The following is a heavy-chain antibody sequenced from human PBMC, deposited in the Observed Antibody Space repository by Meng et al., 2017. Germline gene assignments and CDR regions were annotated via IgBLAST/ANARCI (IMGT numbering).Heavy chain of an antibody. CDR1: GGAISSSNG. V-gene: IGHV4-4*02. CDR3: ARDGRSWD. Sequence: QVTVVGPGRERVKLSGTVPPTCAVSGGAISSSNGWSWVRQPPGKGLEWIGEIYHSGSTNYNPSLKSRVTISVDKSKNQFSLKLSSVTAADTAVYYCARDGRSWDWGQGTLVTVSS. J-gene: IGHJ4*02. D-gene: IGHD7-27*01. CDR2: IYHSGST.